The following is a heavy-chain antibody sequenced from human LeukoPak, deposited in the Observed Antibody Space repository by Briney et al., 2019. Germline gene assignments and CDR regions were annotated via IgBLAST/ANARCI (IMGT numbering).Heavy chain of an antibody. CDR1: GFTVSSNY. CDR3: ARDPTHYLRYGYFDY. J-gene: IGHJ4*02. D-gene: IGHD3-9*01. V-gene: IGHV3-21*01. CDR2: INNVGSHI. Sequence: GGSLRLSCAASGFTVSSNYMNWVRQAPGKGLEWVSSINNVGSHIYYADSVRGRFIISRDNAKNSFFLQMSNLRAEDTAVYYCARDPTHYLRYGYFDYWGQGILVTVSS.